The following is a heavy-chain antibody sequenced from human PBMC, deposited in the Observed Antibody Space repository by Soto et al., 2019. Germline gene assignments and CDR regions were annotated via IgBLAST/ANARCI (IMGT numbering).Heavy chain of an antibody. CDR1: GGSISNGRYY. J-gene: IGHJ5*01. D-gene: IGHD3-10*01. Sequence: PSETRAPTWTCAGGSISNGRYYLSRVRQPPGKGLEWIGEINHGGSTKHNPHLKSRVTISVDTSKNHFSLKLSSVTAADTAVYYCARYHYGSGSYPTASFDPWGQGTLVTVSS. V-gene: IGHV4-34*01. CDR2: INHGGST. CDR3: ARYHYGSGSYPTASFDP.